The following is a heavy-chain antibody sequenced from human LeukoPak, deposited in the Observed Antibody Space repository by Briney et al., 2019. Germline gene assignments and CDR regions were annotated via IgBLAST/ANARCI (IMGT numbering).Heavy chain of an antibody. CDR3: AKVGVPAAQIDAFDI. CDR2: IRYDGSNK. Sequence: GGSLRLSCAASGFTFSSYGMHWVRQAPGKGLEWVAFIRYDGSNKYYADSVKGRFTISRDNSKNTLYLQMNSLRAEDTAVYYCAKVGVPAAQIDAFDIWGQGTMVTVSS. V-gene: IGHV3-30*02. J-gene: IGHJ3*02. D-gene: IGHD2-2*01. CDR1: GFTFSSYG.